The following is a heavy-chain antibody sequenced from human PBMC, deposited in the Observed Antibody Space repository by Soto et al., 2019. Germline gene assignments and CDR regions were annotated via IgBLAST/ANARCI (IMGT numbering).Heavy chain of an antibody. Sequence: EVQLVESGGGLVQPGGSLRLSCAASGFTFSSYWMHWVRQAPGKGLVWVSRINSDGSSTSYADSVKGRFTISRDNAKNTLYLQMNSVRAEDTAVYYCARGGLYGSGSYFDAFDIWGQGTMVTVSS. CDR2: INSDGSST. CDR3: ARGGLYGSGSYFDAFDI. D-gene: IGHD3-10*01. J-gene: IGHJ3*02. CDR1: GFTFSSYW. V-gene: IGHV3-74*01.